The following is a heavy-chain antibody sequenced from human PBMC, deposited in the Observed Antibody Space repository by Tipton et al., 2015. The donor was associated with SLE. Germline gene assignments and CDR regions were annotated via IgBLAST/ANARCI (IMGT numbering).Heavy chain of an antibody. V-gene: IGHV4-31*03. D-gene: IGHD5-12*01. CDR2: IYNSGGT. Sequence: TLSLTCTVSGGSISTGGYYWSWIRQHPGKGLEWIGYIYNSGGTDYNPSLKSRVTISADTSKNHFSLNLSSVTAADTAVYYCARGGVGGYDYFDCWGQGALVTVSS. J-gene: IGHJ4*02. CDR3: ARGGVGGYDYFDC. CDR1: GGSISTGGYY.